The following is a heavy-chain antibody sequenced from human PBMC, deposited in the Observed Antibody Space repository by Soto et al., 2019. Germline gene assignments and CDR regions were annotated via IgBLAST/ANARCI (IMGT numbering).Heavy chain of an antibody. CDR1: GFTFNNYA. CDR2: ISPNGDST. CDR3: AKVRLTDYLRYAPHL. V-gene: IGHV3-23*01. Sequence: EVQLLESGGGLVQPGGSLRLACAASGFTFNNYAMNWVRQAPGRGLECGSIISPNGDSTYYADSVKGRSPISSDNSQNTVFLQMNSLRAEDTAIYFCAKVRLTDYLRYAPHLWGQGTLVTVSS. D-gene: IGHD2-8*01. J-gene: IGHJ3*01.